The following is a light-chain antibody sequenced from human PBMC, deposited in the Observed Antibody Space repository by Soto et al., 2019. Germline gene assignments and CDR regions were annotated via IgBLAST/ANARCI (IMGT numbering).Light chain of an antibody. CDR1: SSDVGGYNY. J-gene: IGLJ3*02. V-gene: IGLV2-14*01. CDR3: SSYTSSSTWV. CDR2: DVS. Sequence: QSVLTQPASVSGSPGQSITISCTGTSSDVGGYNYVSWYQQHPGKAPKLMIYDVSNRPSGVSNRFSGSKSGNTASLTISGLQAEYEADYYCSSYTSSSTWVFGGGTKLTV.